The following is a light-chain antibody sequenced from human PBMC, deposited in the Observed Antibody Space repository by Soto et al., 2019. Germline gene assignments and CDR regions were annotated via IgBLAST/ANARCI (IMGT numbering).Light chain of an antibody. CDR1: KNDIGVYDF. CDR2: EVV. Sequence: QSALTQPPSASGSPGQSVTISCTGTKNDIGVYDFVSWYQHHPGKAPRLIIYEVVQRPSGVPDRFSGSKSGNTASLTVSGLQAADGADYFCKSYAGSNTYVFGGGTKVTVL. V-gene: IGLV2-8*01. J-gene: IGLJ1*01. CDR3: KSYAGSNTYV.